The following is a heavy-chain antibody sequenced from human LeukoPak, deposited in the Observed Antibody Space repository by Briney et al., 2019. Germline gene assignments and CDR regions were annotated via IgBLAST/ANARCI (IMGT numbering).Heavy chain of an antibody. D-gene: IGHD6-13*01. J-gene: IGHJ5*02. CDR2: IRQDGSEK. CDR1: GFTFSTYW. CDR3: ARERRIAS. V-gene: IGHV3-7*01. Sequence: PGGSLRLSCSASGFTFSTYWMTWVRQAPGKGLEWVANIRQDGSEKYYVDSVKGRFTISRDNAKNSLYLQMNSLRAGDTAVYYCARERRIASWGQGTLVTVSS.